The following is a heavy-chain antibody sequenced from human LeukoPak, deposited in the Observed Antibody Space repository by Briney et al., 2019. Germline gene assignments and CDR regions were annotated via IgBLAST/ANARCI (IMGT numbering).Heavy chain of an antibody. Sequence: PGGSLRLSCAVSGFTFSSYWMSWVRQAPGKGLEWVANINEDGSEKYYVDSVKGRFTISRDNAKNSLFLQMNSLRDEDTATYYCVRDLVWDTGRVDYWGQGTLVTVSS. CDR1: GFTFSSYW. CDR3: VRDLVWDTGRVDY. CDR2: INEDGSEK. D-gene: IGHD3/OR15-3a*01. V-gene: IGHV3-7*01. J-gene: IGHJ4*02.